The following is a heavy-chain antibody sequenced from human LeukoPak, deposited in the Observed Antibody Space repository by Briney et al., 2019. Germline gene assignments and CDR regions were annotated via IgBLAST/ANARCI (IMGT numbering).Heavy chain of an antibody. J-gene: IGHJ4*02. Sequence: SETLSLTCAVSGGSISSGGYSWSWIRQPPGKGLEWIAYMYHSGSTYYNPSLKSRVTISVDRSQNQFSLKLNSVTAADTAVYYCARGFGELLPNFDYWDQGTLVTVSS. CDR2: MYHSGST. CDR3: ARGFGELLPNFDY. V-gene: IGHV4-30-2*01. CDR1: GGSISSGGYS. D-gene: IGHD3-10*01.